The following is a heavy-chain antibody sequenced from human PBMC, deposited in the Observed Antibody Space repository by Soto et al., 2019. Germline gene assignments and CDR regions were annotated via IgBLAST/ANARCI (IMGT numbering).Heavy chain of an antibody. Sequence: QVQLQESGPGLVKPSETLSLTCTVSGGSISNHYWSWIRQPPGKGLEWIGYISYNGNTNYNPSLMSRATRSVDTSESHSALKLSSVTAADTAVYYCTRANWYSEYWGQVTLVTVSS. V-gene: IGHV4-59*11. CDR1: GGSISNHY. J-gene: IGHJ4*02. D-gene: IGHD7-27*01. CDR3: TRANWYSEY. CDR2: ISYNGNT.